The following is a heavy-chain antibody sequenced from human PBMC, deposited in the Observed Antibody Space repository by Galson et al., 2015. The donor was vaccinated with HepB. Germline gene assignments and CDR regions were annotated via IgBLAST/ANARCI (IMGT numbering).Heavy chain of an antibody. D-gene: IGHD3-3*01. CDR1: GFTFSDYY. CDR2: ISSSSSYT. J-gene: IGHJ3*02. V-gene: IGHV3-11*06. Sequence: SLRLSCAASGFTFSDYYMSWIRQAPGKGLEWVSYISSSSSYTNYADSVKGRFTISRDNAKNSLYLQMNSLRAEDTAVYYCARDTREGFLEWLLHDAFDTWGQGTMVTVSS. CDR3: ARDTREGFLEWLLHDAFDT.